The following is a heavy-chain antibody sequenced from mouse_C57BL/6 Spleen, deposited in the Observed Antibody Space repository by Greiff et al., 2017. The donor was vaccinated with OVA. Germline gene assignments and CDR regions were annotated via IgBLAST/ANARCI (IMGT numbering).Heavy chain of an antibody. Sequence: QVQLQQSGPELVKPGASVKISCKASGYAFSSSWMNWVKQRPGKGLEWIGRIYPGDGDTNYNGKFKGKATLTADKSSSTAYMQLSSLTSEDSAVYFCARCPRLPSYYYAMDYWGQGTSVTVSS. CDR2: IYPGDGDT. J-gene: IGHJ4*01. CDR3: ARCPRLPSYYYAMDY. V-gene: IGHV1-82*01. CDR1: GYAFSSSW. D-gene: IGHD2-2*01.